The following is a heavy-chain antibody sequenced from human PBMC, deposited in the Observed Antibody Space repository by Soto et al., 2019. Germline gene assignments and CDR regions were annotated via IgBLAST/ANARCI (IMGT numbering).Heavy chain of an antibody. CDR2: IIPIFGTA. CDR3: ASGNYYDSSGYYYEEFDY. J-gene: IGHJ4*02. CDR1: GGTFSSYA. V-gene: IGHV1-69*12. Sequence: QVPLVQSGAEVKKPGSSVKVSCKASGGTFSSYAISWVRQAPGQGLEWMGGIIPIFGTANYAQKFQGRVTITADESTSTAYMELSSLRSEDTAVYYCASGNYYDSSGYYYEEFDYWGQGTLVTVSS. D-gene: IGHD3-22*01.